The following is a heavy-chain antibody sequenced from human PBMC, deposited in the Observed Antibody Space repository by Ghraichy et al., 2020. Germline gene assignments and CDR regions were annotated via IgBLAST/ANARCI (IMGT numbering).Heavy chain of an antibody. D-gene: IGHD5-12*01. CDR2: INHIWTT. Sequence: ESLNISCAVSGYSISSCYYWSWIRQPPGKGLEWIVTINHIWTTYYNPSLKSRITISVDTSENPFSLRLSSVTAADTAVYYCVRYSGYGYYFDYWGQGTLVTVSS. V-gene: IGHV4-38-2*01. J-gene: IGHJ4*02. CDR3: VRYSGYGYYFDY. CDR1: GYSISSCYY.